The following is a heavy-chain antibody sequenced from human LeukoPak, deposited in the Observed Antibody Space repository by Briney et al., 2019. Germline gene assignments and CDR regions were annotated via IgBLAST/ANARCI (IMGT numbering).Heavy chain of an antibody. CDR2: ISYDGSSK. CDR3: AKDVRIAVTWFDY. J-gene: IGHJ4*02. Sequence: GGSLRLSCSASGFTFSSQRMHWVRQAPGKGLEWVAVISYDGSSKYYADSVKGRFTISRDNSKNTLYLQMNSLRAEDTAVYYCAKDVRIAVTWFDYWGQGSLVTVSS. CDR1: GFTFSSQR. D-gene: IGHD6-19*01. V-gene: IGHV3-30*18.